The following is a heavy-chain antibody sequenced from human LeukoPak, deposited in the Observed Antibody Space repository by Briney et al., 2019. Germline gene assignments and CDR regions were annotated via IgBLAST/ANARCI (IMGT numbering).Heavy chain of an antibody. D-gene: IGHD6-19*01. CDR2: IYYSGST. J-gene: IGHJ4*02. CDR1: GGSIGTSNYY. V-gene: IGHV4-39*02. CDR3: ARDSGIGVDLFYFDF. Sequence: SETLSLTCTVSGGSIGTSNYYWGWIRQPPGKGLEWIATIYYSGSTYYNPSLKSRVTISADTSKNQLSLKLNSVTAADTAVYFCARDSGIGVDLFYFDFWGQGTLVTVSS.